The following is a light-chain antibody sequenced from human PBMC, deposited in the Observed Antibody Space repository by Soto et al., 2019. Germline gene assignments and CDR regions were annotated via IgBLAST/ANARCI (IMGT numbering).Light chain of an antibody. V-gene: IGLV2-14*01. J-gene: IGLJ1*01. CDR3: SSYTSSSTLGV. CDR1: XXXVGGYNY. Sequence: QPASVXXSXXQXXXXXXTGXXXXVGGYNYVSWYQQHPGKAPKLMIYDVSNRPSGVSNRFSGSKSGNTASLTISGLQAEDEADYYCSSYTSSSTLGVFGTGTKVTVL. CDR2: DVS.